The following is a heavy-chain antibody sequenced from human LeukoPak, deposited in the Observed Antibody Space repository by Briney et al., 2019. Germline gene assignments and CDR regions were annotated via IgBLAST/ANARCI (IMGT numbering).Heavy chain of an antibody. CDR3: ARHPPITMVRGSTFDY. J-gene: IGHJ4*02. D-gene: IGHD3-10*01. CDR2: INHSGST. CDR1: GGSFSGYY. Sequence: SETLSLTCAVYGGSFSGYYWSWIRQPPGKGLEWIGEINHSGSTNYNPSLKSRVTISVDTSKNQFSLKLSSVTAADTAVYYCARHPPITMVRGSTFDYWGQGTLVTVSS. V-gene: IGHV4-34*01.